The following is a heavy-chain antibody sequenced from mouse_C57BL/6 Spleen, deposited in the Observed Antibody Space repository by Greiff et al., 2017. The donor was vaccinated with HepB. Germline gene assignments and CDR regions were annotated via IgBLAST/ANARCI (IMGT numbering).Heavy chain of an antibody. V-gene: IGHV1-5*01. Sequence: EVQLVESGTVLARPGASVKMSCKTSGYTFTSYWMHWVKQRPGQGLEWIGAIYPGNSDTRYNQKFKGKAKLTAVTSASTAYMELSILTNDDSAVYYCTRSISYDYDDWFAYWGQVTLVTVSA. J-gene: IGHJ3*01. CDR3: TRSISYDYDDWFAY. CDR1: GYTFTSYW. CDR2: IYPGNSDT. D-gene: IGHD2-4*01.